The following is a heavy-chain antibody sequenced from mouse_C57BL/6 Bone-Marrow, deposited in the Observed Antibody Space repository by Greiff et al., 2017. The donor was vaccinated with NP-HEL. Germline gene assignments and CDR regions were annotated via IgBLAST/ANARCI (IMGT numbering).Heavy chain of an antibody. V-gene: IGHV5-6*01. CDR1: GFTFSSYG. CDR3: ASQLGRYAMDY. J-gene: IGHJ4*01. CDR2: ISSGGSYT. D-gene: IGHD4-1*01. Sequence: EVQGVESGGDLVKPGGSLKLSCAASGFTFSSYGMSWVRQTPDKRLEWVATISSGGSYTYYPDSVKGRFTISRDNAKNTLYLQMSSRKSEDTAMYYCASQLGRYAMDYWGQGTSVTVSS.